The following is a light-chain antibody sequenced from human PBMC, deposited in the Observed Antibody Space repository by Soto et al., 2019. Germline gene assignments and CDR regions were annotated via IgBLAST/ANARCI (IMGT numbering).Light chain of an antibody. V-gene: IGKV1-6*01. CDR2: AAS. CDR3: QQYESYSPLT. Sequence: AIQLTQSPSSLSASVGDRVTITCRASQAIRTALGWYQQRPGKVPKLLIYAASTLQSGVPSRFSGRRSGTEFTLTISSLQPDDFGTYYCQQYESYSPLTFGGGTKVDIK. J-gene: IGKJ4*01. CDR1: QAIRTA.